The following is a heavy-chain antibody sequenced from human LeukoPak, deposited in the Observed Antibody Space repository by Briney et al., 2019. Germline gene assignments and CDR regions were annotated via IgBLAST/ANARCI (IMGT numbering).Heavy chain of an antibody. D-gene: IGHD3-3*01. V-gene: IGHV1-18*01. CDR2: ISAYNGNT. Sequence: ASVKVSCKASGYTFTSYGISWVRQAPGQGLEWMGWISAYNGNTNYAQKLQGRVTMTTDTSTSTAYMELRSLRSDDTAVYYCARDFSVAIFGVVPFDYRGQGTLVTVSS. CDR1: GYTFTSYG. J-gene: IGHJ4*02. CDR3: ARDFSVAIFGVVPFDY.